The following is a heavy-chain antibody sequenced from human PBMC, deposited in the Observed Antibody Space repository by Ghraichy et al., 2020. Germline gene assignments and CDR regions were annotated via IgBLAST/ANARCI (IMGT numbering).Heavy chain of an antibody. CDR1: GFAFNNYA. D-gene: IGHD2-21*02. Sequence: GGSLRLSCAASGFAFNNYAMSWVRQAPGQGLEWVSGINANGGTKYYADSVRGRFTISRDNSKTTLYLHMTSLRAEDTAVYYCAKDLCTGSNCYLDYYHGMDVWGQGTTVTVSS. CDR2: INANGGTK. V-gene: IGHV3-23*01. CDR3: AKDLCTGSNCYLDYYHGMDV. J-gene: IGHJ6*02.